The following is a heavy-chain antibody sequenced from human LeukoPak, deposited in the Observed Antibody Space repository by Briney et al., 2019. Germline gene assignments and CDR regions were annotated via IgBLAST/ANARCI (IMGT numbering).Heavy chain of an antibody. CDR2: IYYSGST. Sequence: SQTLSLTCTVSGGSISSGDYYWSWVRQPPGTGLEWIGYIYYSGSTYYNPSLKSRVTISVDTSKNQFSLKPSSVTAADTAVYYCARVGCSGGSCYPYYWGQGTLVTVSS. V-gene: IGHV4-30-4*01. J-gene: IGHJ4*02. CDR1: GGSISSGDYY. D-gene: IGHD2-15*01. CDR3: ARVGCSGGSCYPYY.